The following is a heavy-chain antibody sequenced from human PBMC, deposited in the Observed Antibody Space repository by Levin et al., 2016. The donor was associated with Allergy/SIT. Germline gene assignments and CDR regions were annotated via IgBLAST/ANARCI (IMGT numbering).Heavy chain of an antibody. CDR2: ISRNSSTI. D-gene: IGHD3-3*01. J-gene: IGHJ6*03. CDR1: GFTFKTYS. CDR3: ARDRGFWSGDYDYYMDV. V-gene: IGHV3-48*02. Sequence: GGSLRLSCEASGFTFKTYSMNWVRQAPGKGLEWVSYISRNSSTIYYADSVKGRFTISRDNAKNSLYLQMNSLRDEDTAVYYCARDRGFWSGDYDYYMDVWGKGTTVTVS.